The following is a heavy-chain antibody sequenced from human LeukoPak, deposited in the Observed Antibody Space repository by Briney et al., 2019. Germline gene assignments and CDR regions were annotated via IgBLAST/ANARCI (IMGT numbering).Heavy chain of an antibody. V-gene: IGHV3-15*01. CDR1: GFTFSNAW. CDR3: TTFKGYYDFWSGHFDLSYFDY. Sequence: GGSLRLSCVASGFTFSNAWMSWVRQAPGKGLEWVGRIKSKTDGGTTDYAAPVKGRFTISGDDSKNTLYPQMNSLKTEDTAVYYCTTFKGYYDFWSGHFDLSYFDYWGQGTLVTVSS. J-gene: IGHJ4*02. CDR2: IKSKTDGGTT. D-gene: IGHD3-3*01.